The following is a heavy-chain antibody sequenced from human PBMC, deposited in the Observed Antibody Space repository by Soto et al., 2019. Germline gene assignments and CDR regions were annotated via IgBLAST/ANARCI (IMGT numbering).Heavy chain of an antibody. CDR3: ARQTKKRGYSYGYEGYYFDY. J-gene: IGHJ4*02. Sequence: SETLSLTCTVSGGSISSSSYYWGWIRHPPGKGLEWIGSIYYSGSTYYNPSLKSRVTISVDTSKNQFSLKLSSVTAADTAVYYCARQTKKRGYSYGYEGYYFDYWGQGTLVTVSS. CDR1: GGSISSSSYY. D-gene: IGHD5-18*01. V-gene: IGHV4-39*01. CDR2: IYYSGST.